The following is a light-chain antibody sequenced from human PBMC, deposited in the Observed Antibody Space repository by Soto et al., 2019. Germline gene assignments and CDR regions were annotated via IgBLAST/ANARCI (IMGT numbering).Light chain of an antibody. CDR2: DAS. CDR1: QNINNY. J-gene: IGKJ5*01. V-gene: IGKV1-33*01. CDR3: QQYENLPT. Sequence: IQKTQSPFSLAASCGDRVTITSQASQNINNYLNWYQQKPGRATXXLIYDASNLEAGVPSRFRGSGSGTDFIFTISRLQPEDIATYYCQQYENLPTFGQGTRLEIK.